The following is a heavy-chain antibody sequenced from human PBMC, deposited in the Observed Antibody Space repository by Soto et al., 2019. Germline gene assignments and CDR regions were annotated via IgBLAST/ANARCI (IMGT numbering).Heavy chain of an antibody. CDR1: EFTFSNYA. CDR2: IWYDGSNK. J-gene: IGHJ4*02. V-gene: IGHV3-33*06. Sequence: GGSLRLSCAASEFTFSNYAMHWVRQAPGKGLEWVAVIWYDGSNKYYADSVKGRFTISRDNSKNTLYLQMNSLRAEDTAVYYCVKTLQYSYGLPHWGQGTLVTVSS. D-gene: IGHD5-18*01. CDR3: VKTLQYSYGLPH.